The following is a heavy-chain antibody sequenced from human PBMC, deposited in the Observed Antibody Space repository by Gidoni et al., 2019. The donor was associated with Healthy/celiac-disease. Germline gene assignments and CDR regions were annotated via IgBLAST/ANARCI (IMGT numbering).Heavy chain of an antibody. D-gene: IGHD3-10*01. CDR3: ARSVTGSLRFDY. Sequence: QVQLQQWGAGLLKPSETLSLTCAVYGGSFSGYYWSWIRQPPGKGLEWIGEINHSGSTNYNPSLKSRVTISVDTSKNQFSLKLSSVTAADTAVYYCARSVTGSLRFDYWGQGTLVTVSS. CDR2: INHSGST. J-gene: IGHJ4*02. V-gene: IGHV4-34*01. CDR1: GGSFSGYY.